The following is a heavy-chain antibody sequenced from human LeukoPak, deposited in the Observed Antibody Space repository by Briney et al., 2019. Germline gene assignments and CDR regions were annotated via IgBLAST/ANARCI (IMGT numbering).Heavy chain of an antibody. CDR3: ARRRGSYHYY. D-gene: IGHD1-26*01. Sequence: PSETLPLTCTVSGGSISSYYWSWIRQPPGKGLEWIGYIYYSGSTNYNPSLKSRVTISVDTSKNQFSLKLSSVTAADTAVYYCARRRGSYHYYWGQGTLVTVSS. V-gene: IGHV4-59*08. CDR2: IYYSGST. CDR1: GGSISSYY. J-gene: IGHJ4*02.